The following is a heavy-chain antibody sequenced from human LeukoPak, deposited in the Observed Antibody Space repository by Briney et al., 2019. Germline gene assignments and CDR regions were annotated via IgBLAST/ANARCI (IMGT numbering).Heavy chain of an antibody. V-gene: IGHV4-34*01. J-gene: IGHJ3*02. D-gene: IGHD3-10*01. Sequence: SETLSLTCAVYGGSFSGYYWSWIRQPPGKGLEWIGEINHSGSTNYNPSLKSRVTISVDTSKNQFSLKLSSVTAADTAVYYCARLGLLWFGELSPADAFDIWGQGTMVTVSS. CDR3: ARLGLLWFGELSPADAFDI. CDR1: GGSFSGYY. CDR2: INHSGST.